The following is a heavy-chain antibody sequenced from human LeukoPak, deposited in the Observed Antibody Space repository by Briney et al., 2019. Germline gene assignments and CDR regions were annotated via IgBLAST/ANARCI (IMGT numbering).Heavy chain of an antibody. Sequence: SETLSLTCTVSGGSISGYYCSWVRRPPGKEMEWIGYVYSSGNTNYNPSLKSRVTLSVDTSKNQFSLMLVSVTAADTAVYYCARHPPSSAGAYDIWGQGTMVTVSS. V-gene: IGHV4-59*08. J-gene: IGHJ3*02. CDR1: GGSISGYY. CDR2: VYSSGNT. D-gene: IGHD3-10*01. CDR3: ARHPPSSAGAYDI.